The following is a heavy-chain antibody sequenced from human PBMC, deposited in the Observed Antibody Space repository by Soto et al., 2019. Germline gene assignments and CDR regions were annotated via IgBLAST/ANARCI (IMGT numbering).Heavy chain of an antibody. V-gene: IGHV1-69*13. CDR3: ARAVDWTGDRPYYYYGMDV. Sequence: ASVKVSCKASGGTFSSYAISWVRQAPGQGLEWMGGIIPIFGTANYAQKFQGRVTITADESTSTAYMELSSLRSEDTAVYYCARAVDWTGDRPYYYYGMDVWGQGTTATVSS. J-gene: IGHJ6*02. CDR2: IIPIFGTA. CDR1: GGTFSSYA. D-gene: IGHD7-27*01.